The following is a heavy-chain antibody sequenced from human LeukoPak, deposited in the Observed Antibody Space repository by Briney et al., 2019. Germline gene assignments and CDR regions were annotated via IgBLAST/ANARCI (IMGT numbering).Heavy chain of an antibody. V-gene: IGHV3-7*01. Sequence: GGSLRLSCVASGFSFSNYWMSWVRQAPGKGLGWVANIKQGGSQKNYVDSVKGRFTISRDNAKNSLYLQMNSLRAEDTAVYYCASDRFSSGDFWGQGTLVAVSS. D-gene: IGHD6-19*01. CDR3: ASDRFSSGDF. J-gene: IGHJ4*02. CDR2: IKQGGSQK. CDR1: GFSFSNYW.